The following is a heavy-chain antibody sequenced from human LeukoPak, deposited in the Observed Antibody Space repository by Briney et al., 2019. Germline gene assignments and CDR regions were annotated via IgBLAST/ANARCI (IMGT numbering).Heavy chain of an antibody. V-gene: IGHV3-30*03. Sequence: GSLRLSCAASRFTFSTYWMHWVRQTPGKGLEWVAIISYDGSNVYYADSVKGRFTISRDNSKNTLYLQMNSLRREDTAVYYCARDNGSGWYYFDYWGQGTLVTVSS. CDR1: RFTFSTYW. CDR2: ISYDGSNV. CDR3: ARDNGSGWYYFDY. D-gene: IGHD6-19*01. J-gene: IGHJ4*02.